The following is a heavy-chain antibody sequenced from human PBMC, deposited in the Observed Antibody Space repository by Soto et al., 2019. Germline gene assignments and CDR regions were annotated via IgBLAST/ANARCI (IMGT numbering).Heavy chain of an antibody. CDR2: ISGGAGDT. V-gene: IGHV3-23*01. D-gene: IGHD3-10*01. CDR3: AKSSRITLVRGVTDY. Sequence: GGSLRLSCAASGFAFSDYAMNWVRQAPGKGLEWVSAISGGAGDTYYADSVKGRFTISRDNSKNTLYLQMKSLRAEDTAVYFCAKSSRITLVRGVTDYWGQGTLVTVSS. CDR1: GFAFSDYA. J-gene: IGHJ4*02.